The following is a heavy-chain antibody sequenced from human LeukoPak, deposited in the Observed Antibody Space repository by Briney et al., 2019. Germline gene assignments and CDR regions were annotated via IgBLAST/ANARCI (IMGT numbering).Heavy chain of an antibody. CDR1: GFTFSSYG. CDR3: ARELYCSGGSCYWGYYFDY. V-gene: IGHV3-30*02. CDR2: IRHDGSNK. J-gene: IGHJ4*02. D-gene: IGHD2-15*01. Sequence: GGSVRLSCAASGFTFSSYGMHWVRQAPGKGLEWVAFIRHDGSNKYYADSVKGRFTISRDNAKNSLYLQMNSLRAEDTAVYYCARELYCSGGSCYWGYYFDYWGQGTLVTVSS.